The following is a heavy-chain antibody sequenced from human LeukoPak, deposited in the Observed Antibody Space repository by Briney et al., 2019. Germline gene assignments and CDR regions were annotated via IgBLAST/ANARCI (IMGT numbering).Heavy chain of an antibody. Sequence: KASETLSLTCTVSGGSINNYYWNWIRQPPGKGLEWIGYIYYSGSTNYNPSLKSRVTISVDTSKNQFSLKLSSVTAADTAVYYCARGYGDYAPPHYYYYYYMDVWGKGTTVTISS. CDR2: IYYSGST. CDR1: GGSINNYY. V-gene: IGHV4-59*01. D-gene: IGHD4-17*01. CDR3: ARGYGDYAPPHYYYYYYMDV. J-gene: IGHJ6*03.